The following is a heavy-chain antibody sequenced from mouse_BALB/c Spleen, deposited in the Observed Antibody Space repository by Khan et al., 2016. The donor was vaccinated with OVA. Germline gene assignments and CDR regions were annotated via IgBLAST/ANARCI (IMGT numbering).Heavy chain of an antibody. CDR2: ISSGGSYT. D-gene: IGHD2-4*01. J-gene: IGHJ3*01. CDR1: GFTFSSYG. CDR3: ARHEATMIFFAY. V-gene: IGHV5-6*01. Sequence: EVELVESGGDLVKPGGSLKLSCAASGFTFSSYGMSWVRQTPDKRLEWVATISSGGSYTYYLDSVKGRFTISRDNAKNTLYLQMSSLKSEDTAMYYCARHEATMIFFAYWGQGTLVTVSA.